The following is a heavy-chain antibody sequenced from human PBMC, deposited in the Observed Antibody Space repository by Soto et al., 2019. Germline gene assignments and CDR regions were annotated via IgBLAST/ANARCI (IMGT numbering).Heavy chain of an antibody. V-gene: IGHV2-70*04. Sequence: SGPTLVNPTQTHTLTCSFSGFSLRGSGMRVSWIRQPPGKALEWLALIDWDDTKFYTTSLKTRLTIAKDSSKNQMVLTMTNVDPEDAATYYCERPMILGRGPGFDFWGQGNLVTVSS. J-gene: IGHJ4*02. D-gene: IGHD3-22*01. CDR1: GFSLRGSGMR. CDR3: ERPMILGRGPGFDF. CDR2: IDWDDTK.